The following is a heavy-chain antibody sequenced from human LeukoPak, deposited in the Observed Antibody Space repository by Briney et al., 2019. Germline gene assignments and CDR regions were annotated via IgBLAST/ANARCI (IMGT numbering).Heavy chain of an antibody. CDR2: IYYSGST. Sequence: SETLSLTCTVSGDSISSRNYYWGWIRQPPGKGLEWIGYIYYSGSTNYNPSLKSRVTISVDTSKNQFSLKLSSVTAADTAVYYCARVEYYGSGYYYYGMDVWGQGTTVTVSS. V-gene: IGHV4-61*05. CDR1: GDSISSRNYY. D-gene: IGHD3-10*01. J-gene: IGHJ6*02. CDR3: ARVEYYGSGYYYYGMDV.